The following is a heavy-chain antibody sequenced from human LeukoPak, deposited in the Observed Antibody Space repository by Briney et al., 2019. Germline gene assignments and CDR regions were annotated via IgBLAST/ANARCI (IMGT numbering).Heavy chain of an antibody. V-gene: IGHV4-34*01. CDR2: INHSGST. J-gene: IGHJ4*02. Sequence: SETLSLTCAVYGGSFSGCYWSWIRQPPGKGREWIGEINHSGSTNYDPSPKSRVTISVDTSKNQFSLKLSSVTAADTAVYYCARGRRGNIVVVPAALGVYYFDYWGQGTLVTVSS. D-gene: IGHD2-2*01. CDR1: GGSFSGCY. CDR3: ARGRRGNIVVVPAALGVYYFDY.